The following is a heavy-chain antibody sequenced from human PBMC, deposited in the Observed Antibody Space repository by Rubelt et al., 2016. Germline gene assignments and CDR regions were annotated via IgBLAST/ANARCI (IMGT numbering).Heavy chain of an antibody. CDR2: IIPIFGTA. D-gene: IGHD1-26*01. CDR3: ARGSGSYTFDY. V-gene: IGHV1-69*01. J-gene: IGHJ4*02. CDR1: GGTFSRYA. Sequence: QVQLVQSGAEVKKPGSSVKVSCKASGGTFSRYAISWVRQAPGQGLEWMGGIIPIFGTANYEQKFPGRVTITADEATSTDYMEVSSLRSEDTAVYYCARGSGSYTFDYWGQGTLVTVSS.